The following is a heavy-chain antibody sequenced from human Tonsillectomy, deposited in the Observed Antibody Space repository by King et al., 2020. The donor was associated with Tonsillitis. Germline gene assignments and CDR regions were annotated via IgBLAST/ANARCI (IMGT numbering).Heavy chain of an antibody. CDR2: MYGGTFT. D-gene: IGHD5-18*01. CDR1: GFTVSSNY. CDR3: ARAPVDTAPSY. J-gene: IGHJ4*02. Sequence: VQLVESGGGLVQPGGSLRLSCAASGFTVSSNYMSWVPPAPGKGLEGVSVMYGGTFTYYVDSVKGRFTISRDNSKNTLYLQMNSLRAEDTSVYYCARAPVDTAPSYWGQGTLVTVSS. V-gene: IGHV3-66*01.